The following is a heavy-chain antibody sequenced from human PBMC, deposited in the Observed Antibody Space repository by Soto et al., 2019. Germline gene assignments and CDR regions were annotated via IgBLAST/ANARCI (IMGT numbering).Heavy chain of an antibody. CDR2: SNHSGRT. Sequence: SETLSLTCAVYGGSFSAYYWRWIRQPPGKGLEWIGESNHSGRTNYNPSLKSRVTISVDTSKNQFSLKLSSVTAADTAVYYCARGRRYYYDSSGYYFYFDYWGQGTLVTVS. D-gene: IGHD3-22*01. V-gene: IGHV4-34*01. CDR3: ARGRRYYYDSSGYYFYFDY. J-gene: IGHJ4*02. CDR1: GGSFSAYY.